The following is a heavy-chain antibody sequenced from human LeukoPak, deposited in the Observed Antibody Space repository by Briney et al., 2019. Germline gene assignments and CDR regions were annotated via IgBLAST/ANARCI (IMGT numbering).Heavy chain of an antibody. CDR3: ARWDSAVTGYY. Sequence: GGSLRLSCAATEFTFSDHYMDWVRQAPGKGLEWIGRTRNKANSYTTEYAASVKGRFTISRDDSKDSLYLQMNSLKTEDTAVYYCARWDSAVTGYYWGQGTLVTVSS. CDR1: EFTFSDHY. J-gene: IGHJ4*02. CDR2: TRNKANSYTT. D-gene: IGHD3-9*01. V-gene: IGHV3-72*01.